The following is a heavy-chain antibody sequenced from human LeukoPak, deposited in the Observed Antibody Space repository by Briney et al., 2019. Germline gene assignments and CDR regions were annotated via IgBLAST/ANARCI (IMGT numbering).Heavy chain of an antibody. D-gene: IGHD3-22*01. J-gene: IGHJ4*02. CDR2: IRFDGSYK. CDR1: GFTFSSYG. CDR3: ARDYYYDRHDY. Sequence: GGSLRLSCAASGFTFSSYGMHWVRQAPGKGLEWVAFIRFDGSYKFYADSVKGRFTISRDNSKNTLYLQMSSLRAEDTAVYYCARDYYYDRHDYWGQGTLVTVSS. V-gene: IGHV3-30*02.